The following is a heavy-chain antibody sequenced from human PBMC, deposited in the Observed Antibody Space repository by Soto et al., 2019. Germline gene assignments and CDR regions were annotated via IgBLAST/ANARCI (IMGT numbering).Heavy chain of an antibody. J-gene: IGHJ5*02. CDR2: ISGSGGST. Sequence: PGGSLRLSCAASGFTFSSYAMSWVRQAPGKGLEWVSAISGSGGSTYYTDSVKGRFTISRDNSKNTLYLQMNSLRAEDTAVYYCAKGPSDYYSSGWYARFDPWGQGTLVTVSS. CDR1: GFTFSSYA. CDR3: AKGPSDYYSSGWYARFDP. D-gene: IGHD6-19*01. V-gene: IGHV3-23*01.